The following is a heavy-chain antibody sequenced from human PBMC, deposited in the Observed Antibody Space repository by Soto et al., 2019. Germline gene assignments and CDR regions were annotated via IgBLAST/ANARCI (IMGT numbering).Heavy chain of an antibody. CDR3: ARRNYYYYGMDV. Sequence: PGESLKISCQGSGYSFTSYWISWVRQMPGKGLEWMGRIDPSDSYTNYSPSFQGHVTISADKSISTAYLQWSSLKASDTAMYYCARRNYYYYGMDVWGQGTTVTVSS. CDR2: IDPSDSYT. J-gene: IGHJ6*02. CDR1: GYSFTSYW. V-gene: IGHV5-10-1*01.